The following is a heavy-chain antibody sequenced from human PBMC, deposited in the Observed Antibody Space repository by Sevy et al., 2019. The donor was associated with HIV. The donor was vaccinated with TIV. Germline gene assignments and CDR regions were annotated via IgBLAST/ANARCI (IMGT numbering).Heavy chain of an antibody. V-gene: IGHV1-24*01. D-gene: IGHD3-22*01. Sequence: ASVKVSCKVSGYSLTGLSMHWVRQAPGKGLEWMGSFDPEDGETLYAQNFQGRVTMTEDTSTDTAYMALSSLRSEDTAIYYCATTKDYYDSSGSPFDYWGQGTLVTVSS. CDR3: ATTKDYYDSSGSPFDY. CDR1: GYSLTGLS. J-gene: IGHJ4*02. CDR2: FDPEDGET.